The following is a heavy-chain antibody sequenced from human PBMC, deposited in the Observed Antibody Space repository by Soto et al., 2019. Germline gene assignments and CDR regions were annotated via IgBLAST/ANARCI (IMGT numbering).Heavy chain of an antibody. CDR2: IIPIFGTA. CDR3: ASPTMDYYYYYGMDV. CDR1: GGTFSSYA. V-gene: IGHV1-69*14. D-gene: IGHD3-10*01. Sequence: QVQLVQSRAEVKKPGSSVKVSCTASGGTFSSYAISWVRQAPGQGLEWMGGIIPIFGTANYAQKFQGRVTITADKSTSTAYMELSSLRSDDTAVYYCASPTMDYYYYYGMDVWGQGTTVTVSS. J-gene: IGHJ6*02.